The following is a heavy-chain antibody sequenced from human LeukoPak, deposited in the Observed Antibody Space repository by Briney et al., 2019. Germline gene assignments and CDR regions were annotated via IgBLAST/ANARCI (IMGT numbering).Heavy chain of an antibody. CDR1: GYSFTSYW. CDR3: ARQPSRLPVENGMDV. J-gene: IGHJ6*02. V-gene: IGHV5-51*01. CDR2: VYPGDSDT. Sequence: GESLKISCKGSGYSFTSYWIGWVRQMPGKGLEWMGIVYPGDSDTRYSPSFQGQVTISADKSISTAYLQWSSLKASDTAMYNCARQPSRLPVENGMDVWGQGTTVTVSS. D-gene: IGHD6-25*01.